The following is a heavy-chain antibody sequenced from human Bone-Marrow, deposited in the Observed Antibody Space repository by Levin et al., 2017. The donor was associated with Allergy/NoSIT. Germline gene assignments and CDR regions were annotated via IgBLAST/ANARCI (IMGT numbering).Heavy chain of an antibody. CDR1: GGSISSGGYY. CDR2: IYYSGST. D-gene: IGHD3-3*01. J-gene: IGHJ5*02. V-gene: IGHV4-31*03. Sequence: SETLSLTCTVSGGSISSGGYYWSWIRQHPGKGLEWIGYIYYSGSTYYNPSLKSRVTISVDTSKNQFSLKLSSVTAADTAVYYCARGRFLEWLLCGPFDPWGQGTLVTVSS. CDR3: ARGRFLEWLLCGPFDP.